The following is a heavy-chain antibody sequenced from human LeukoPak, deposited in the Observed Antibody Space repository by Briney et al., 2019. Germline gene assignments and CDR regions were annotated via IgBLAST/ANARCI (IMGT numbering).Heavy chain of an antibody. D-gene: IGHD3-10*01. Sequence: ASVKVSCKVSGYTLTELSMHWVRQAPGKGLEWMGGFDPEDGETIYAQKFQGRVTMTEDTSTDTAYMELSSLRSEDTAVYYCARAELLLWFGELLYTNWFDPWGQGTLVTVSS. V-gene: IGHV1-24*01. CDR2: FDPEDGET. CDR3: ARAELLLWFGELLYTNWFDP. CDR1: GYTLTELS. J-gene: IGHJ5*02.